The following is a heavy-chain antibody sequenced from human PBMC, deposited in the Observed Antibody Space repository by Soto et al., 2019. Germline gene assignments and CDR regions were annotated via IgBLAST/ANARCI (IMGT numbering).Heavy chain of an antibody. CDR3: AKDSGYQLPDNYFYYGLDV. Sequence: PGGSLRLSCAASGLTFSSYEMNWVRQAPGKGLEWVSYISSSGSTIYYADSVKGRFTISRDNAKNSLYLQMNSLRAEDTAVYYCAKDSGYQLPDNYFYYGLDVWGQGTTVTVSS. CDR1: GLTFSSYE. J-gene: IGHJ6*02. V-gene: IGHV3-48*03. CDR2: ISSSGSTI. D-gene: IGHD2-2*01.